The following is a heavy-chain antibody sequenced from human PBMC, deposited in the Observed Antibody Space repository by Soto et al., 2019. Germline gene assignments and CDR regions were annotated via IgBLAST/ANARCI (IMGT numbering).Heavy chain of an antibody. CDR1: GFILSSNY. J-gene: IGHJ6*02. CDR3: ATTPLATNDYYGMDV. D-gene: IGHD6-13*01. V-gene: IGHV3-66*03. CDR2: IYSSGNA. Sequence: GGSLRLSCAASGFILSSNYMSWVRQAPGKGPEWVSAIYSSGNAIYADFVKGRFTLSRDDAGNTLYLQMNSPRVEDTAVYYCATTPLATNDYYGMDVWGLGTTVTVSS.